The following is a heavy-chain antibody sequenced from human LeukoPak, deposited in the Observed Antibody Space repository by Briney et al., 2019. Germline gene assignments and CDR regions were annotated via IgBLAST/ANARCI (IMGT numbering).Heavy chain of an antibody. Sequence: QSGGSLRLSCSASGFTFSNYAMHWVCQPPGKGLEYVSVINSNGATTKYADSVKGRFTISRDNSKNTLYLQMSSLRTEDTAVYYCVKDLVGDWNYFDYWGQGALVTVSS. CDR2: INSNGATT. D-gene: IGHD2-21*02. CDR1: GFTFSNYA. V-gene: IGHV3-64D*09. J-gene: IGHJ4*02. CDR3: VKDLVGDWNYFDY.